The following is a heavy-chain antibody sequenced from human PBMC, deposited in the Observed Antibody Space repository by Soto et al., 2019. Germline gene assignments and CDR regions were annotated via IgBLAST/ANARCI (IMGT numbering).Heavy chain of an antibody. V-gene: IGHV3-23*01. D-gene: IGHD6-6*01. J-gene: IGHJ4*02. CDR1: GFTFISYA. CDR2: VDGSGDST. CDR3: AKDLPAGRGGVYFDY. Sequence: EVQLLESGGGLVQPGGSLRLSCAASGFTFISYAMSWVRQAPGKGLEWVSAVDGSGDSTYYADSVKGRFTISGDNSKNTLYLQMNSLRAEDTAVYFCAKDLPAGRGGVYFDYWGQGALVTVPS.